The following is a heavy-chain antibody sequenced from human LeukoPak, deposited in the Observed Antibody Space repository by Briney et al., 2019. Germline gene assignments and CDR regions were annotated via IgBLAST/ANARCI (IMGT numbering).Heavy chain of an antibody. CDR3: ARGGDSSGYYYVDYYYGMDV. D-gene: IGHD3-22*01. CDR1: GYTFTGYY. CDR2: INPNSGGT. J-gene: IGHJ6*02. V-gene: IGHV1-2*04. Sequence: ASVKVSCKASGYTFTGYYMHWVRQAPGQGLEWMGWINPNSGGTNYAQKFQGWVTMTRDTSISTAYMELSRLRSDDAAVYYCARGGDSSGYYYVDYYYGMDVWGQGTTVTVSS.